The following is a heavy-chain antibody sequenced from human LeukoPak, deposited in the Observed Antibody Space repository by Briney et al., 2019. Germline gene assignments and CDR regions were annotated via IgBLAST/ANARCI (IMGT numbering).Heavy chain of an antibody. D-gene: IGHD6-19*01. J-gene: IGHJ6*02. CDR2: ITWNSNNI. CDR3: AKGRIAVAATPYYGMDV. V-gene: IGHV3-9*01. CDR1: GFTFDDYA. Sequence: QTGGSLRLSCAASGFTFDDYAMHWVRQAPGKGLEWVSGITWNSNNIGYADSVKGRFTTSRDNAKNSLYLQMNSLRAEDTASYYCAKGRIAVAATPYYGMDVWGQGTTVTVSS.